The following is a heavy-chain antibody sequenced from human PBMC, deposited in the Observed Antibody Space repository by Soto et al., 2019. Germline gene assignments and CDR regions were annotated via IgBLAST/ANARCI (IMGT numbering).Heavy chain of an antibody. D-gene: IGHD6-19*01. CDR2: MNPNGGNT. CDR1: GYTFTSYD. J-gene: IGHJ4*02. CDR3: ARGIAVAGIMGVDY. V-gene: IGHV1-8*01. Sequence: ASVKVSCKASGYTFTSYDINWVRQATGQGLEWMGWMNPNGGNTGYAQKFQGRVTMTRNTSISTAYMELSSLRSEDTAVYYCARGIAVAGIMGVDYWGQGTLVTVSS.